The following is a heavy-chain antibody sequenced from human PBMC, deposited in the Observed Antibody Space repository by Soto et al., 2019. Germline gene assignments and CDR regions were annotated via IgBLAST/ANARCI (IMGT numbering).Heavy chain of an antibody. D-gene: IGHD5-12*01. V-gene: IGHV2-5*02. CDR2: IYWDDDK. Sequence: QITLKESGPTLVKPTQTLTLTCTFSGFSPSTSGVGVGWIRQPPGKALEWLALIYWDDDKRYSPSLKSRLTITKDTSKNQVVLTMTNMDPVDSATYYCAHSRRLSGYEYYYYYYAMDVWGQGTTVTVSS. CDR1: GFSPSTSGVG. CDR3: AHSRRLSGYEYYYYYYAMDV. J-gene: IGHJ6*02.